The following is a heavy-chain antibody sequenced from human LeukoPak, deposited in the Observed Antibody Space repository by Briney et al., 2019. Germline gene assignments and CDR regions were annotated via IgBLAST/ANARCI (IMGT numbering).Heavy chain of an antibody. Sequence: GGSLRLSCAASGFTFSSYSMNWVRQAPGKGLEWVSYISSSSSTIYYADSVKGRFTISRDNAKNSLYLQMNSLRAEDTAVYYCARGGMTGFKWFGELFDYWGQGTLVTVSS. J-gene: IGHJ4*02. CDR1: GFTFSSYS. D-gene: IGHD3-10*01. V-gene: IGHV3-48*01. CDR3: ARGGMTGFKWFGELFDY. CDR2: ISSSSSTI.